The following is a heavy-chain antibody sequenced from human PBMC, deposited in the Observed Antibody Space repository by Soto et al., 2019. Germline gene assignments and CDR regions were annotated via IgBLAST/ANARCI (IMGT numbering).Heavy chain of an antibody. V-gene: IGHV1-18*01. CDR2: ISAYNGNT. D-gene: IGHD3-22*01. CDR1: GYTFTSYG. J-gene: IGHJ5*02. Sequence: ASVKVSCKASGYTFTSYGISWVRQAPGQGLEWMGWISAYNGNTNYAQKLQGRVTMTTDTSTSTAYMELRSLRSDDTAVYYCARKYGDYYDSSGYQNWFDPWGQGTLVTVSS. CDR3: ARKYGDYYDSSGYQNWFDP.